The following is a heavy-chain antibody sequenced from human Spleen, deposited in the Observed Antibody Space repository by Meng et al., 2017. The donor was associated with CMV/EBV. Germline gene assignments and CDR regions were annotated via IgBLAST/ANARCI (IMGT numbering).Heavy chain of an antibody. CDR2: ISSSSSYI. CDR1: GFTFSRYS. D-gene: IGHD4-17*01. V-gene: IGHV3-21*01. CDR3: ARDPLDERTTVAPFDAFDI. Sequence: GGSLRLSCAAAGFTFSRYSMHWVRQAPGKGLEWVSSISSSSSYIYYADSVKGRFTISRDNAKNSLYLQMNSLRADDTAVYYCARDPLDERTTVAPFDAFDIWGQGTMVTVSS. J-gene: IGHJ3*02.